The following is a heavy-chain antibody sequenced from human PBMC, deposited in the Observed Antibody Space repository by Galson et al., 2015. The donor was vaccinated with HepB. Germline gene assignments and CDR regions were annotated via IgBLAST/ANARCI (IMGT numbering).Heavy chain of an antibody. CDR3: ARAGYCSSTSCYRGQKYYYYYGMDV. V-gene: IGHV1-18*01. D-gene: IGHD2-2*02. J-gene: IGHJ6*02. Sequence: SVKVSCKASGYTFTSYGISWVRQAPGQGLEWMGWISAYNGNTNYAQKLQGRVTMTTDTSTSTAYMELRSLRSDDTAVYYCARAGYCSSTSCYRGQKYYYYYGMDVWGQGTTVTVSS. CDR1: GYTFTSYG. CDR2: ISAYNGNT.